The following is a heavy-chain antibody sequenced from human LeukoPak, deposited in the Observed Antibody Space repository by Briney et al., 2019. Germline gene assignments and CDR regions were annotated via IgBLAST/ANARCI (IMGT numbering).Heavy chain of an antibody. Sequence: GASVKVSCKASGYTFTGYYMHWVRQAPGQGLEWMGWINPNSGGTNYAQKFQGRVTMTRDTSTSTVYMELSSLRSEDTAVYYCARDPRGPTGYDFSGRDTFDSWGQGTLVTVSS. CDR1: GYTFTGYY. V-gene: IGHV1-2*02. CDR2: INPNSGGT. CDR3: ARDPRGPTGYDFSGRDTFDS. J-gene: IGHJ4*02. D-gene: IGHD3/OR15-3a*01.